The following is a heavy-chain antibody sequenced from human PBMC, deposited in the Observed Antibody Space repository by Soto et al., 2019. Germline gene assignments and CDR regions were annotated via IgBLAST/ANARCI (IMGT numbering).Heavy chain of an antibody. CDR3: EPPANGV. D-gene: IGHD1-1*01. CDR1: GFTFSSYG. J-gene: IGHJ6*02. CDR2: ISYDGSNK. Sequence: QVQLVESGGGVVQPGRSLRLSCAASGFTFSSYGMHWVRQAPGKGLEWVAVISYDGSNKYYADSVKGRFTISRDNSKNTLYLQMTGLRAEDTAVYYCEPPANGVWGQGTTVTVSS. V-gene: IGHV3-30*03.